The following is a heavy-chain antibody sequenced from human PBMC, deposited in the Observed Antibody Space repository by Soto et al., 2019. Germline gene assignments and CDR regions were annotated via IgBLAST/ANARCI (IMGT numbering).Heavy chain of an antibody. Sequence: QVQLVESGGGVVQPGRSLRLSCAASGFTFSTFAMTWVRQAPGKGLEWVAVTSFDGSNTYYADSVKGRFTISRDNSKNTLYLQVNSLRAADTAVSYCATVGYRSGWPIFDCWGQGTLVTVSS. D-gene: IGHD6-19*01. CDR2: TSFDGSNT. CDR3: ATVGYRSGWPIFDC. CDR1: GFTFSTFA. J-gene: IGHJ4*02. V-gene: IGHV3-30-3*01.